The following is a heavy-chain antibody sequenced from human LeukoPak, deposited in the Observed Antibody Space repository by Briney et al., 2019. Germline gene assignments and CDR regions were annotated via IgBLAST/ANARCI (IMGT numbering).Heavy chain of an antibody. J-gene: IGHJ4*02. CDR3: AKDYDYVWGSYRDASY. CDR1: GFTFSSYG. V-gene: IGHV3-30*18. D-gene: IGHD3-16*02. Sequence: PGRSLRLSCAASGFTFSSYGMHWVRQAPGKGLEWVAVISYDGSNKYYADSVKGRFTISRDNSKNTLYLQMNSLRAEDTAVYYCAKDYDYVWGSYRDASYWGQGTLVTVSS. CDR2: ISYDGSNK.